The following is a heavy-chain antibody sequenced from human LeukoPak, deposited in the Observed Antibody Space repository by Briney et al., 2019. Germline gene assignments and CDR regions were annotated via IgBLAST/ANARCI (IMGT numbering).Heavy chain of an antibody. J-gene: IGHJ6*03. CDR1: GFTFSSYV. D-gene: IGHD3-10*01. V-gene: IGHV3-30*18. Sequence: GGSLRLSCAASGFTFSSYVMHWVRQAPGKGLEWVAVISYDGSNKYYADSVKGRFIISRDNSKNTLYLQMNSLRAEDTAVYYCAKEYYYGSGDLYYYMDVWGKGTTVTVSS. CDR3: AKEYYYGSGDLYYYMDV. CDR2: ISYDGSNK.